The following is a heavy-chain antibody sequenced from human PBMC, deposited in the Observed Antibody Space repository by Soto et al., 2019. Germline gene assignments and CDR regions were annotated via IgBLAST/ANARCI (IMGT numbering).Heavy chain of an antibody. Sequence: GASVKVSCKTSGYTFTTYGVSWVRQAPGQGLEWLGWISPYNGNTNYAQRLQGRVTLTTDTSTNTAYMELRSLRSDDTALYYCAREDGYCSGGSCYSGGCLDPWCQGTLVTVSS. D-gene: IGHD2-15*01. V-gene: IGHV1-18*01. CDR2: ISPYNGNT. CDR1: GYTFTTYG. CDR3: AREDGYCSGGSCYSGGCLDP. J-gene: IGHJ5*02.